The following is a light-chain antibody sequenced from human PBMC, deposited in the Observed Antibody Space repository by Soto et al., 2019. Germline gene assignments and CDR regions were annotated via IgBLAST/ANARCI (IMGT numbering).Light chain of an antibody. Sequence: EILFSQSPGTLSLSPGEGATLACRASQSVGSNYLAWYQPKPGKAPRLPIYAASTRATGIPDRLSGGGSGIDFTLPIRRLEPEDYAVYDCQQYGVSPTFGGGTQVEI. J-gene: IGKJ4*01. CDR1: QSVGSNY. CDR2: AAS. CDR3: QQYGVSPT. V-gene: IGKV3-20*01.